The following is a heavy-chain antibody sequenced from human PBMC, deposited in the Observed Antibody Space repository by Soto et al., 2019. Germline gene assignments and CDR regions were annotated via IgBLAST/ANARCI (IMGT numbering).Heavy chain of an antibody. CDR1: GGSISSYY. V-gene: IGHV4-59*08. J-gene: IGHJ6*03. CDR2: IYYSGST. D-gene: IGHD3-3*01. Sequence: SETLSLTCTVSGGSISSYYWSWIRQPPGKGLEWIGYIYYSGSTNYNPSLKSRVTISVDTSKNQFSLKLSSVTAADTAVYYCARQSDFWSETQRRSTCYIDVRGKGTTVTLSS. CDR3: ARQSDFWSETQRRSTCYIDV.